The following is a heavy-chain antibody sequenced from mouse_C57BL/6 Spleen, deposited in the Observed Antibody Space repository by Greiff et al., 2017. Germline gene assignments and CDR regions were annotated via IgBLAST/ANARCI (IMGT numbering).Heavy chain of an antibody. Sequence: QVQLQQSGPELVKPGASVKISCKASGYAFSSSWMNWVKQRPGKGLEWIGRIYPGDGDTNYNGKFKGKATLTADKSSSTAYMQLSSLTSEDSAVYFCASWDEAYWGQGTLVTVSA. V-gene: IGHV1-82*01. CDR2: IYPGDGDT. CDR3: ASWDEAY. D-gene: IGHD4-1*01. CDR1: GYAFSSSW. J-gene: IGHJ3*01.